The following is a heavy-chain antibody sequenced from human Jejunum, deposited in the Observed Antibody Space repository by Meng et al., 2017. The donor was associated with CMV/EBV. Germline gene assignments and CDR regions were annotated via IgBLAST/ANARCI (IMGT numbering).Heavy chain of an antibody. CDR3: ARDPSNSSGWHAYLDY. D-gene: IGHD6-19*01. J-gene: IGHJ4*02. Sequence: QVQRVQSGAEVRKPGASVTVSCKASGYNFTGYDIHWVRQAPGQGLEWMGRINPNSGGTEYAQNFQGRVTMTRDTSISTAYMEVNRLRSDGTAVYYCARDPSNSSGWHAYLDYWGQGTLVTVSS. CDR2: INPNSGGT. CDR1: GYNFTGYD. V-gene: IGHV1-2*06.